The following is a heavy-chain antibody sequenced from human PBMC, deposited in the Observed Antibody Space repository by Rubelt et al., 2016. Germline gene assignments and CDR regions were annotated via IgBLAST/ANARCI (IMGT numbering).Heavy chain of an antibody. CDR2: IKKDGSDE. CDR1: GFTFSTYW. V-gene: IGHV3-7*01. J-gene: IGHJ4*02. Sequence: EVQLLESGGGLVQPGGSLRLSCAASGFTFSTYWMTWVRQAPGKGLEWVANIKKDGSDEYYEDSVKGRFAISRDNAKNSLYLQMNSLRAEDTAVYFCARSASIAGRVLIDSWGQGTLVTVSS. CDR3: ARSASIAGRVLIDS. D-gene: IGHD6-6*01.